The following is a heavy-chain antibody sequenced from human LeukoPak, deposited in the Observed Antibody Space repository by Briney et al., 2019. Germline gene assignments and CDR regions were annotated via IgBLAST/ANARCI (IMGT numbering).Heavy chain of an antibody. Sequence: PGGSLRLSCAASGFTFSSYWMSWVRQAPGKGLEWVANIKQDGSEKYYVDSVKGRFTISRDNAKNSLYLQMDSLRAEDTAVYYCARSIPGDSSGWYLNYWGQGTLVTVSS. CDR1: GFTFSSYW. CDR3: ARSIPGDSSGWYLNY. CDR2: IKQDGSEK. D-gene: IGHD6-19*01. V-gene: IGHV3-7*01. J-gene: IGHJ4*02.